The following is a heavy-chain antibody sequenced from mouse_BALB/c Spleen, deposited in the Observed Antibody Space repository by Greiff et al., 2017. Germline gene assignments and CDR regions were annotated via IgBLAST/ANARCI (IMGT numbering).Heavy chain of an antibody. Sequence: EVQRVESGGGLVKPGGSLKLSCAASGFAFSSYDMSWVRQTPEKRLEWVAYISSGGGSTYYPDTVKGRFTISRDNAKNTLYLEMSSLRSEDTAMYYCARRDSTGAMDYWGQGTSVTVSS. V-gene: IGHV5-12-1*01. CDR2: ISSGGGST. J-gene: IGHJ4*01. D-gene: IGHD3-3*01. CDR1: GFAFSSYD. CDR3: ARRDSTGAMDY.